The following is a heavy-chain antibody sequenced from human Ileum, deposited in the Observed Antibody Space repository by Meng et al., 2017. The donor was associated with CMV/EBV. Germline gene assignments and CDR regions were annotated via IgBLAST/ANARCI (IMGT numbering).Heavy chain of an antibody. CDR2: FNHYGST. V-gene: IGHV4-34*01. CDR1: VGSFSGYY. D-gene: IGHD4-11*01. Sequence: QLQKWGAGLWKPSETRSLTCAVYVGSFSGYYWSWIRQVPGKGLEWIGEFNHYGSTNYNPSLKSRVTISVDTSKNQFSLNLSSVTAADTAVYYCASGKSNLEYWGQGTLVTVSS. J-gene: IGHJ4*02. CDR3: ASGKSNLEY.